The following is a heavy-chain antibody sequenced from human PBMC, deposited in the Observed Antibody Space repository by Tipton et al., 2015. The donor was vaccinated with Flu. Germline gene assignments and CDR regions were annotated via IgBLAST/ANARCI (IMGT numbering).Heavy chain of an antibody. D-gene: IGHD1-1*01. J-gene: IGHJ3*02. CDR3: ARPGNDDAFDI. V-gene: IGHV4-34*01. CDR1: GGSFSGYY. CDR2: INHSGST. Sequence: AGLVKPSETLSLTCAVYGGSFSGYYWSWIRQPPGKGLEWIGEINHSGSTNYNPSLKSRVTISVDTSKNQFSLKLSSVTAADTAVYYCARPGNDDAFDIWGQGTMVTVSS.